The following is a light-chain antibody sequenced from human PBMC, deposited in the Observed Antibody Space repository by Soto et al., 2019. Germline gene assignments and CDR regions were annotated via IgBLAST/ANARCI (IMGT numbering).Light chain of an antibody. CDR1: NSDIGSNS. V-gene: IGLV1-47*02. CDR2: SDY. CDR3: AAWDGSHWV. Sequence: QSVLTQPPSASGTPGQRVNISCSGSNSDIGSNSVYWYQKLPGMAPKLLIFSDYKRPSGVPDRFSGSKSGTSTSLAISGLRSEDEAVYSCAAWDGSHWVFGGGTKVTVL. J-gene: IGLJ3*02.